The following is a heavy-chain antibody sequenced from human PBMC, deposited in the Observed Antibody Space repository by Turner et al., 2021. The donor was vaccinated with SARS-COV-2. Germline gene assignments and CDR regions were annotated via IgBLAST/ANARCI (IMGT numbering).Heavy chain of an antibody. V-gene: IGHV3-30*18. CDR3: AKQLGLYSNPMYYFDY. Sequence: QVLLVESGGGVVQPGRSLRLSCAASGFTFSSYGMHWVRQASGKGLEWVAVISYDGSNKYYADSVKGRFTISRDNSKNTLYLQMNSLRAEDTAVYYCAKQLGLYSNPMYYFDYWGQGTLVTVSS. CDR1: GFTFSSYG. D-gene: IGHD4-4*01. CDR2: ISYDGSNK. J-gene: IGHJ4*02.